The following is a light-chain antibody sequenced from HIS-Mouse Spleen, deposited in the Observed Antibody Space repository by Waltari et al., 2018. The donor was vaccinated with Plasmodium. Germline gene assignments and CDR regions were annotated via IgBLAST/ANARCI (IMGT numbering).Light chain of an antibody. CDR2: GAS. CDR1: QSVSSN. Sequence: EIVMTQSPATLSVSPGERATLSCRASQSVSSNLAWYQQKPGQAPRLLIYGASTRATGSQARFSGSGSGTEFTLTISSLQSEDFAVYYCQQYNNWSFTFGPGTKVDIK. J-gene: IGKJ3*01. CDR3: QQYNNWSFT. V-gene: IGKV3-15*01.